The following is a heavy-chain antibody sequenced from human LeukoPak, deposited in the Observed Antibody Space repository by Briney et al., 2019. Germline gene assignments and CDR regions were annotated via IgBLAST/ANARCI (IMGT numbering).Heavy chain of an antibody. D-gene: IGHD5-18*01. CDR2: ISAYNGNT. J-gene: IGHJ4*02. CDR3: ARVVSQIQLWLASDY. CDR1: GYTFTSYG. Sequence: ASVKVSCKASGYTFTSYGISWVQQAPGQGLEWMGWISAYNGNTNYAQKLQGRVTMTTDTSTSTAYMELRSLRSDDTAVYYCARVVSQIQLWLASDYWGQGTLVTVSS. V-gene: IGHV1-18*01.